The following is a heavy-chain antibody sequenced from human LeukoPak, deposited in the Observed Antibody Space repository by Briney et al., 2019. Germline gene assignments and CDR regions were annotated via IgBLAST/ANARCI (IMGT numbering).Heavy chain of an antibody. J-gene: IGHJ5*02. CDR1: GYTFTSYD. CDR2: MNPNSGNT. CDR3: ARRSFDWLLSGWFDP. V-gene: IGHV1-8*01. D-gene: IGHD3-9*01. Sequence: ASVKVSCEASGYTFTSYDINWVRQATGQGLEWMGWMNPNSGNTGYAQKFQGRVTMTRSTSISTAYMELSSLRSEDTAVYYCARRSFDWLLSGWFDPWGQGTLVTVSS.